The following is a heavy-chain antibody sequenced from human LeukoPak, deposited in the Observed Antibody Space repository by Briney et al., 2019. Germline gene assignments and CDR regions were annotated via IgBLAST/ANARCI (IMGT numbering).Heavy chain of an antibody. V-gene: IGHV1-2*02. CDR2: INPNSGGT. CDR3: ALEEIYYYDSSGYFNY. J-gene: IGHJ4*02. Sequence: ASVKVSCKASGYTLTGYYMHWVRQAPGQGLEWMGWINPNSGGTNYAQKFQGRVTMTRDTSISTAYMELSRLRSDDTAVYYCALEEIYYYDSSGYFNYWGQGTLVTVSS. CDR1: GYTLTGYY. D-gene: IGHD3-22*01.